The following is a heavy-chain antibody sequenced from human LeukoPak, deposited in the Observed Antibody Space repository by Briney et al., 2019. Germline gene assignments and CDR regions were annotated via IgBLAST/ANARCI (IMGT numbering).Heavy chain of an antibody. Sequence: GASVKVSCKASGYTFTSYDINWVRQATGQGLEWMGWINPNSGNTGYAQKFQGRVTMTRNTSISTAYMELSSLRSEDTAVYYCARGAIWFGESAYYYYYYMDVWGKGTTVTVSS. D-gene: IGHD3-10*01. CDR3: ARGAIWFGESAYYYYYYMDV. J-gene: IGHJ6*03. V-gene: IGHV1-8*01. CDR2: INPNSGNT. CDR1: GYTFTSYD.